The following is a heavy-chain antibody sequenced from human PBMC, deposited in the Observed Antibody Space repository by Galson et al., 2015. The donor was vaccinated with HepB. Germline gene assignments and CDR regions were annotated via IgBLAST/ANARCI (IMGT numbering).Heavy chain of an antibody. CDR3: ARDLDYYGSGSSFDY. J-gene: IGHJ4*02. CDR2: ISSSSSYI. D-gene: IGHD3-10*01. V-gene: IGHV3-21*01. Sequence: SLRLSCAASGFTFSSYSMNWVRQAPGKGLEWVSSISSSSSYIYYADSVKGRFTISRDNAKNSLYLQMNSLRAEDTAVYYRARDLDYYGSGSSFDYWGQGTLVTVSS. CDR1: GFTFSSYS.